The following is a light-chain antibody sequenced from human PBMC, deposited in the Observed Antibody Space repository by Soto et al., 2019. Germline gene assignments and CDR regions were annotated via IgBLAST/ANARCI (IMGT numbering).Light chain of an antibody. CDR1: SSDVGVYNY. CDR3: SSYAGINNPYV. J-gene: IGLJ1*01. V-gene: IGLV2-8*01. Sequence: QSALTQPPSASGSPGQSVTISCTGTSSDVGVYNYVSWYQQHPGKAPTLLIYEVTKRPSGVPGRFSGSKSGNTASLTVSGLQPEDEADYYCSSYAGINNPYVFGTGTKLTVL. CDR2: EVT.